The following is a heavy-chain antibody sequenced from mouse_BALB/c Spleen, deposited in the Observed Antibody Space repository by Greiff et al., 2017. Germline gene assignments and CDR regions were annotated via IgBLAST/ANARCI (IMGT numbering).Heavy chain of an antibody. V-gene: IGHV5-6-3*01. CDR1: GFTFSSYG. CDR2: INSNGGST. D-gene: IGHD2-14*01. J-gene: IGHJ1*01. Sequence: VQLKESGGGLVQPGGSLKLSCAASGFTFSSYGMSWVRQTPDKRLELVATINSNGGSTYYPDSVKGRFTISRDNAKNTLYLQMSSLKSEDTAMYYCARVRGWYFDVWGAGTTVTVSS. CDR3: ARVRGWYFDV.